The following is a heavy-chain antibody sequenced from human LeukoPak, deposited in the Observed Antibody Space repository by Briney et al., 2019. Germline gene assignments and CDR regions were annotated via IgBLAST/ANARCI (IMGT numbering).Heavy chain of an antibody. CDR2: ISAYNSNT. Sequence: VASVKVSCKASGYTFTSYGISWVRQAPGQGLEWMGWISAYNSNTNYAQKLQGRVTMTTDTSTSTAYMELRSLRSDDTAVYYCARAIAALELVPFDYWGQGTLVTVSS. V-gene: IGHV1-18*01. CDR3: ARAIAALELVPFDY. CDR1: GYTFTSYG. J-gene: IGHJ4*02. D-gene: IGHD6-13*01.